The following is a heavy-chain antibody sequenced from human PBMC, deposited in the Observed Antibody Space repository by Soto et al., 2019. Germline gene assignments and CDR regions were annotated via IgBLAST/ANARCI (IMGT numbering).Heavy chain of an antibody. CDR2: IVPVFGKP. J-gene: IGHJ4*02. CDR1: GGSFSTYG. D-gene: IGHD3-10*01. V-gene: IGHV1-69*01. CDR3: ARGLAITYYIDY. Sequence: QVQLVQSGAEVKKPGSSVRVSCRASGGSFSTYGISWVRQAPGQGLEWMGGIVPVFGKPNYAQKFQGRATFTADGSRSTIYMELSSLRSEDTAVYFCARGLAITYYIDYWGQGTLVTVSS.